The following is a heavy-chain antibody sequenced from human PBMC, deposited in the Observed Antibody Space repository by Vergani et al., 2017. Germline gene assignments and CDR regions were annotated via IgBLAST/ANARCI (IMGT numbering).Heavy chain of an antibody. CDR3: ARDYYDSSGYYGAAFDI. Sequence: EVQLVESGGGLVQPGGSLRLSCAASGFTFSSYAMSWVRQAPGKGLEWVSAISGSGGSTYYADSVKGRFTISRDNSKNTLYLQMNSLRAEDTAVYYCARDYYDSSGYYGAAFDIWGQGTMVTVSS. V-gene: IGHV3-23*04. CDR2: ISGSGGST. D-gene: IGHD3-22*01. CDR1: GFTFSSYA. J-gene: IGHJ3*02.